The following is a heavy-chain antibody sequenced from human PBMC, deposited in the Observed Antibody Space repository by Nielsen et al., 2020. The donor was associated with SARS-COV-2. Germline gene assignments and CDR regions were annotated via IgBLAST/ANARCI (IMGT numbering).Heavy chain of an antibody. D-gene: IGHD4-17*01. CDR2: ISYDGSNK. V-gene: IGHV3-30*03. Sequence: VREPPGKGLEWVAVISYDGSNKYYADSVKGRFTISRDNSKNTLYLQMNSLRAEDTAVYYCARRTGGDYRFDYWGQGTLVTVSS. J-gene: IGHJ4*02. CDR3: ARRTGGDYRFDY.